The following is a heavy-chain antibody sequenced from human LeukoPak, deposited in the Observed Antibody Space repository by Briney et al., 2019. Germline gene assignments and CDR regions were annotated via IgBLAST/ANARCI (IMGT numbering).Heavy chain of an antibody. D-gene: IGHD3-10*01. CDR2: NYPGDSDT. Sequence: GESLKISCRDSGYSFTTSWIGWVRQMPGKGLEWMGINYPGDSDTRYSPSFQGQVTISVDKSINTAYLQWRNLNASDTAMYYCARGAITMVRGFTPFDPWGQGTLVTVSS. V-gene: IGHV5-51*01. CDR1: GYSFTTSW. J-gene: IGHJ5*02. CDR3: ARGAITMVRGFTPFDP.